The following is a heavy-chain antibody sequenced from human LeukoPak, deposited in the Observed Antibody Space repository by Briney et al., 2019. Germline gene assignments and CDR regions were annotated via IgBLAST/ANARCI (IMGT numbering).Heavy chain of an antibody. CDR1: GFTFSSYA. J-gene: IGHJ4*02. CDR2: ISGSGVST. CDR3: AQKVGYSSGWYHDY. D-gene: IGHD6-19*01. V-gene: IGHV3-23*01. Sequence: GGSLRLSCAASGFTFSSYAMSWVRQAPGRGLEWVSSISGSGVSTYYADSVKGRFTIYRDNSKNTLYLQMNSLRAEDTAVYYCAQKVGYSSGWYHDYWGQGTLVTVSS.